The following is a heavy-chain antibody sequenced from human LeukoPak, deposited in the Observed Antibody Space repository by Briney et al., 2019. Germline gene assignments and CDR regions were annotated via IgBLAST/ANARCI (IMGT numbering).Heavy chain of an antibody. J-gene: IGHJ3*02. Sequence: GGSLRLSCAASGFTVSSNYMSWVRQAPGKGLEWVSIIYSGGSTFYADSVKGRFTISRDNSKNTLYLQMNSLRAEDTAVYYCARGGSYLSAFDIWGQGTMITVSS. V-gene: IGHV3-53*01. D-gene: IGHD1-26*01. CDR1: GFTVSSNY. CDR2: IYSGGST. CDR3: ARGGSYLSAFDI.